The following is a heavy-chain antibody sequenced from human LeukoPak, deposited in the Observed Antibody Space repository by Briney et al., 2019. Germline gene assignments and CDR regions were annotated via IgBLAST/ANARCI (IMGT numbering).Heavy chain of an antibody. V-gene: IGHV4-61*02. J-gene: IGHJ5*02. CDR2: IYTSGST. D-gene: IGHD6-19*01. Sequence: SETLSLTCTVSGGSISSGSYYWSWIRQPAGKGLEWIGRIYTSGSTNYNPSLKSRVTISVDTSKNQFSLKLSSVTAADTAVYYCARGNYGWSSGWSNWFDPWGQGTLVTVSS. CDR3: ARGNYGWSSGWSNWFDP. CDR1: GGSISSGSYY.